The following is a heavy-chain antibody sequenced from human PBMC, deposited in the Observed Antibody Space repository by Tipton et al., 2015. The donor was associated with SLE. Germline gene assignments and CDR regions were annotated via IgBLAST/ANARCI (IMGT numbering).Heavy chain of an antibody. D-gene: IGHD3-22*01. Sequence: TLSLTCTVSGGSISSRSYYWGWIRQPPGKGLEWIGSIYYSGSTYYNPSLKSRVTISVDTSKNELSLRLSSVTAADTAVYYCVRGSQDTSGYYYPPGEWGQGALVTVSS. J-gene: IGHJ4*02. CDR1: GGSISSRSYY. CDR3: VRGSQDTSGYYYPPGE. CDR2: IYYSGST. V-gene: IGHV4-39*01.